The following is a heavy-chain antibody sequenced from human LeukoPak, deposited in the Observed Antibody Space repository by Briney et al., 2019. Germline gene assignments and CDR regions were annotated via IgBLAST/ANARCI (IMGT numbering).Heavy chain of an antibody. D-gene: IGHD5-12*01. CDR1: GFTFSSYW. Sequence: GGSLRLSCAVSGFTFSSYWMSWVRQAPGKGLEWVANIKQDGSEKYYVDFVEGRFTISRDNAKNSLYLQMNSLRAEDTAVYYCARTHGGYSGYDYYYGVDVWGQGTTVTVSS. V-gene: IGHV3-7*01. CDR3: ARTHGGYSGYDYYYGVDV. CDR2: IKQDGSEK. J-gene: IGHJ6*02.